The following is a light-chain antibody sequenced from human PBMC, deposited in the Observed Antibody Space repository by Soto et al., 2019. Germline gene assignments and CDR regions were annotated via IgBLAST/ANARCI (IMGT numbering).Light chain of an antibody. J-gene: IGKJ4*01. V-gene: IGKV1-33*01. Sequence: DIQMTQSPSSLSASVGDRVTLTCQASQDISNYLNWYQQKPGKAPKLLIYDASNLETGVPSRFSGSGSGTDFTFPLSSLQAEDIATYYCQQYDNPPLTFGGGTKVEIK. CDR3: QQYDNPPLT. CDR2: DAS. CDR1: QDISNY.